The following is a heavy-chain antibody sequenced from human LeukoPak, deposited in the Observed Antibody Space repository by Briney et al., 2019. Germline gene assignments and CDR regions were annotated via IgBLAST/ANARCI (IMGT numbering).Heavy chain of an antibody. J-gene: IGHJ4*02. Sequence: GGSLRLSCAASGFTFSSYSMNWVRQAPGKGLEWVSYISSSSSTIYYADSVKGRFTISRDNAKNSLYLQMNSLRAEDTAVYYCARDSDYYYDSSGYRKSYFDYWGQGTLVTVSS. CDR1: GFTFSSYS. D-gene: IGHD3-22*01. CDR3: ARDSDYYYDSSGYRKSYFDY. V-gene: IGHV3-48*01. CDR2: ISSSSSTI.